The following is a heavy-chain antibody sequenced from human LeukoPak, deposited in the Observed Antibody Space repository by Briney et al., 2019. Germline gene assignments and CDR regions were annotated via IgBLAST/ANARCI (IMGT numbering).Heavy chain of an antibody. Sequence: GGSLRLSCAASGFTFSSYGMHWVRQAPGKGLEWVAFIRYDGSNKYYADSVKGRFTISRDNSKNTLYLQMNSLRAEDTAVYYCARDRSNRELSDYYYYYMDVWGKGTTVTISS. CDR3: ARDRSNRELSDYYYYYMDV. CDR1: GFTFSSYG. V-gene: IGHV3-30*02. D-gene: IGHD3-16*02. CDR2: IRYDGSNK. J-gene: IGHJ6*03.